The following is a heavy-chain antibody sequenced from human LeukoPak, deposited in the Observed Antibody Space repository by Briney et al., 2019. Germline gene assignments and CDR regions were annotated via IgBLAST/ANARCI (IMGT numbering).Heavy chain of an antibody. CDR2: IYYSGST. D-gene: IGHD3-22*01. Sequence: ASETLSLTCTVSGGSISSFHWSWIRQPPGKGVEWIGYIYYSGSTNYNPSLKSRVTISVDTSKNQFSLKLTSVTAADTAVYYCASFLLYYDSSTYPNWFDPWGQGTLVTVSS. CDR1: GGSISSFH. J-gene: IGHJ5*02. V-gene: IGHV4-59*08. CDR3: ASFLLYYDSSTYPNWFDP.